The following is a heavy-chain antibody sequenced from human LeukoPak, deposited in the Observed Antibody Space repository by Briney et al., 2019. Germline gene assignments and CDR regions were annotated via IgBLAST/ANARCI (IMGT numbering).Heavy chain of an antibody. CDR3: ARQGVLYGFDF. D-gene: IGHD3-16*01. CDR2: VYNRGDT. V-gene: IGHV4-39*01. Sequence: PSETLSLTCSVSRGAVNNPAVYWVWIRQPPGKGLECLGGVYNRGDTFSNPSLMSRVDFSIETSKDQFSLSLMSVTAADTAIYYCARQGVLYGFDFWGQGIPVTVSS. J-gene: IGHJ4*02. CDR1: RGAVNNPAVY.